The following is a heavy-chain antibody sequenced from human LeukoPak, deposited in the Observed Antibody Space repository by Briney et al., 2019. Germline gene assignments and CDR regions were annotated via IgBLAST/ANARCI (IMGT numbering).Heavy chain of an antibody. D-gene: IGHD2-2*01. CDR2: INHSGST. J-gene: IGHJ6*04. CDR3: ARGGWYCSSTSCQRRDYYYYYGMDV. CDR1: GGSFSGYY. V-gene: IGHV4-34*01. Sequence: KPSETLSPTCAVYGGSFSGYYWSWIRQPPGKGLEWIGEINHSGSTNYNPSLKSRVTISVDTSKNQFSLKLSSVTAADTAVYYCARGGWYCSSTSCQRRDYYYYYGMDVWGKGTTVTVSS.